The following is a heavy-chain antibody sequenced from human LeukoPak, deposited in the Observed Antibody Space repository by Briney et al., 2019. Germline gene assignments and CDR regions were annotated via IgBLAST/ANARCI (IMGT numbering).Heavy chain of an antibody. CDR3: ARDLIVVVPAARYPGTYGMDV. CDR2: ISAYNGNT. V-gene: IGHV1-18*01. J-gene: IGHJ6*02. CDR1: GYTFTSYG. Sequence: ASVKVSCKASGYTFTSYGISWARQAPGQGLEWMGWISAYNGNTNYAQKLQGRVTMTTDTSTSTAYMELRSLRSDDTAVYYCARDLIVVVPAARYPGTYGMDVWGQGTTVTVSS. D-gene: IGHD2-2*01.